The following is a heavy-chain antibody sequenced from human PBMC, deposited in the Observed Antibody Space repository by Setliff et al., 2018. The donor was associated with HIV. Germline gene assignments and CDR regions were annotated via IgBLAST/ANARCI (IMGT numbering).Heavy chain of an antibody. V-gene: IGHV4-34*01. CDR3: ANLQPGYCGGGTCPLIDY. D-gene: IGHD2-15*01. Sequence: SETLSLTCAVYGGSFSGYYWSWIRQPPGKGLEWIGEINHGGSTNYNPSLKSRVTISVDTSKNQFSLKLSSVTAADTAVYYCANLQPGYCGGGTCPLIDYWGQGTLVTVSS. J-gene: IGHJ4*02. CDR1: GGSFSGYY. CDR2: INHGGST.